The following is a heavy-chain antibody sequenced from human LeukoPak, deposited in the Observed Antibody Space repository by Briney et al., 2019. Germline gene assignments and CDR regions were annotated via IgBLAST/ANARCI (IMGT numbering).Heavy chain of an antibody. Sequence: ASVKVSCKVSRYTLTELSMHWVRQAPGKGLEGMGGFDPEDGETIYAQKFQGRVTMTEGTSTDTAYMELRSLRSEDTAVDYCSTNSSGGQHYYYYYGMDVWGQGTTVTVSS. J-gene: IGHJ6*02. CDR2: FDPEDGET. CDR1: RYTLTELS. D-gene: IGHD6-25*01. V-gene: IGHV1-24*01. CDR3: STNSSGGQHYYYYYGMDV.